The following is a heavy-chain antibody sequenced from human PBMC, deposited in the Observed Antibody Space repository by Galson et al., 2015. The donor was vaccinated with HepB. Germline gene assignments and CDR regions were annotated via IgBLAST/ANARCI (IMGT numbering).Heavy chain of an antibody. Sequence: QSGAEVKKPGESLKISCKGSGYGFTSYWIAWVRQMPGKGLEWMGIINPGDSDTIYSPSLQGQVTISADKSISTAYLQWGSLKASDTATYYCASPTSLGSFTGACGSWGQGTMVTVSS. CDR1: GYGFTSYW. CDR3: ASPTSLGSFTGACGS. CDR2: INPGDSDT. V-gene: IGHV5-51*01. J-gene: IGHJ3*02. D-gene: IGHD3-16*01.